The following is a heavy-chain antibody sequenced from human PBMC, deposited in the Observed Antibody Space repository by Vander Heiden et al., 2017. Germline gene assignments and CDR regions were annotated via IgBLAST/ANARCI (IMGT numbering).Heavy chain of an antibody. Sequence: EVQLLESGGALVQSGGSLRLPCAASGFTLSNSWMSWVRQAPGEGLEWVANIKQDGSENYYVDSVKGRFTISRDNAKKSLYLQMNSLRGEDTAVYYCARILLHYDILTGYYDSYGMDVWGQGTTVTVSS. CDR1: GFTLSNSW. J-gene: IGHJ6*02. CDR2: IKQDGSEN. V-gene: IGHV3-7*01. D-gene: IGHD3-9*01. CDR3: ARILLHYDILTGYYDSYGMDV.